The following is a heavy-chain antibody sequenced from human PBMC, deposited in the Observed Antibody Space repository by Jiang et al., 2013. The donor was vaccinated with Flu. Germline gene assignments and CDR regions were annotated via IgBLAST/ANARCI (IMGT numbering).Heavy chain of an antibody. J-gene: IGHJ4*02. CDR3: ATERYHDNWTGYYRKYHIDY. Sequence: GLVWVARISTDGSHTDYGDSVKGRFTISRDNAENTAYLQMNSLRAEDTAVYYCATERYHDNWTGYYRKYHIDYWGQGTLVTVSS. V-gene: IGHV3-74*01. CDR2: ISTDGSHT. D-gene: IGHD3-9*01.